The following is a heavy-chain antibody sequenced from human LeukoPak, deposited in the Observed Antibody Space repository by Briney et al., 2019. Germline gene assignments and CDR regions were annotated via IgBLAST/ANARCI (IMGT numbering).Heavy chain of an antibody. V-gene: IGHV3-13*01. J-gene: IGHJ4*02. CDR1: GFTLGGHD. Sequence: PAGSLTLSCTASGFTLGGHDMHWVRPTTGGGLEWVAAVSSGHHAFDADSVQGRFAVSRVDGKNSLYLQMNSLRAGDTAVYYCVREARGYHYTYFDYWGQGSLVTVSS. CDR2: VSSGHHA. CDR3: VREARGYHYTYFDY. D-gene: IGHD5-18*01.